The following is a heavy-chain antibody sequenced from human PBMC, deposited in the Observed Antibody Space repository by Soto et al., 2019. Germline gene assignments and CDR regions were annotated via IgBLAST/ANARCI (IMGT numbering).Heavy chain of an antibody. CDR3: ARGHGVTMVRGVHYYFDY. J-gene: IGHJ4*02. CDR2: ISSSSSYI. CDR1: GFTFSSYS. D-gene: IGHD3-10*01. V-gene: IGHV3-21*01. Sequence: EVQLVESGGGLVKPGGSLRLSCAASGFTFSSYSMNWVRHAPGKGLEWVSSISSSSSYIYYADSVKGRFTISRDNAKNSLYLQMNSLRAEDTAVYYCARGHGVTMVRGVHYYFDYWGQGTLVTVSS.